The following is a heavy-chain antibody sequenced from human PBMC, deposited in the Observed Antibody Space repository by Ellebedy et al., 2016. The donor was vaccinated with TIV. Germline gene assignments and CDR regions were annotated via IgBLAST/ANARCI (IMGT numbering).Heavy chain of an antibody. CDR3: ARTYVSSSSTFDS. D-gene: IGHD6-13*01. J-gene: IGHJ4*02. CDR1: GFTFNSYA. V-gene: IGHV3-30-3*01. Sequence: GESLKISXAASGFTFNSYAMHWVRQAPGKGLQWVALISYDGSKRYYADSVKGRFTISRDNSKNTLCLQMNSLRADDTAVYYCARTYVSSSSTFDSWGQGTLVTVSS. CDR2: ISYDGSKR.